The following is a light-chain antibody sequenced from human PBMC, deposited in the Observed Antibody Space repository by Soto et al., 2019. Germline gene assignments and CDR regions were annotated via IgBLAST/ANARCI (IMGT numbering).Light chain of an antibody. CDR2: DAS. J-gene: IGKJ2*01. Sequence: EIVLTQSPATLSLSPGERATLSCRASQSVSSYLAWYQQKPGQAPRLLIYDASNRGTGIPARFSGSGSGTDFTLTISSLEPEDFAVYYWQQRSNWYTFGQGTKLQIK. V-gene: IGKV3-11*01. CDR1: QSVSSY. CDR3: QQRSNWYT.